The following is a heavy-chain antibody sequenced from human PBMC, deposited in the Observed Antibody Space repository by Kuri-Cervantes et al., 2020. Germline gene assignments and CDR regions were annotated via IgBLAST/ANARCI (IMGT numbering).Heavy chain of an antibody. CDR2: ISSSSSYI. CDR1: GFTFSSYS. V-gene: IGHV3-21*01. D-gene: IGHD6-13*01. CDR3: AAMSGSWRKGWFAP. Sequence: GESLKISCAASGFTFSSYSMNWVRQAPGKGLEWVSSISSSSSYIYYADSVKGRFTISRDNAKNSLYLQMNSLRDEDTAVYFCAAMSGSWRKGWFAPWGQGTLVTVSS. J-gene: IGHJ5*02.